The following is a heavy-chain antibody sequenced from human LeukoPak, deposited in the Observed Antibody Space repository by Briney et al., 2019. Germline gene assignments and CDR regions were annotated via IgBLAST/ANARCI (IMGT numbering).Heavy chain of an antibody. Sequence: SQTLSLTCAVSGDTVSSNSAAWNWIRQSPSRGLEWLGRTYYRCKWYNDYAVSVKIRITINPDTSKNQFSLKLNSVTPEDTAVYYCARGGYSSGWAVWFDYWGQGTLVTVSS. CDR3: ARGGYSSGWAVWFDY. D-gene: IGHD6-19*01. V-gene: IGHV6-1*01. CDR1: GDTVSSNSAA. CDR2: TYYRCKWYN. J-gene: IGHJ4*02.